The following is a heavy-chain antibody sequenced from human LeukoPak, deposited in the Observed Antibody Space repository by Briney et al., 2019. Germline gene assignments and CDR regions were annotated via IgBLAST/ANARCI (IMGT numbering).Heavy chain of an antibody. CDR2: IYNSGST. J-gene: IGHJ4*02. CDR1: GGSVKSGGYY. CDR3: ARDISESYFDY. Sequence: PSQTLSLTCTVSGGSVKSGGYYWGWVRQQPGKGLEWIGHIYNSGSTYYNPSLKSRVTISVDTSMNQFSLKLTSVTAADTAVYYCARDISESYFDYWGQGTLVTVSS. V-gene: IGHV4-31*03.